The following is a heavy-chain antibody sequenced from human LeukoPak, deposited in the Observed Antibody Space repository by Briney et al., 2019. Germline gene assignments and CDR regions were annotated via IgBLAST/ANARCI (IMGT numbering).Heavy chain of an antibody. Sequence: PGGSLRLFCAASGFTFSSYSMNWVRRAPGKGLEWVSSISSSSSYIYYADSVKGRFTISRDNAKNSLYLQMNSLRAEDTAVYYCARARGYCSSTSCPGEYYFDYWGQGTLVTVSS. CDR3: ARARGYCSSTSCPGEYYFDY. V-gene: IGHV3-21*01. CDR2: ISSSSSYI. D-gene: IGHD2-2*01. CDR1: GFTFSSYS. J-gene: IGHJ4*02.